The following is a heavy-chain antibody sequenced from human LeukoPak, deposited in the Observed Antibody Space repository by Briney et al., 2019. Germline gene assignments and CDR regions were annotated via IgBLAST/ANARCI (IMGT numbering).Heavy chain of an antibody. V-gene: IGHV3-23*01. CDR1: GFTFSSYA. D-gene: IGHD3-22*01. Sequence: GGSLRLSCAASGFTFSSYAMSWVPQAPGKGLEWVSAISGSGGSTYYADSVKGRFTISRDNSKNTLYLQMNSLRAEDTAVYYCAKDWGDSSGYYYLKLDYFDYWGQGTLVTVSS. J-gene: IGHJ4*02. CDR2: ISGSGGST. CDR3: AKDWGDSSGYYYLKLDYFDY.